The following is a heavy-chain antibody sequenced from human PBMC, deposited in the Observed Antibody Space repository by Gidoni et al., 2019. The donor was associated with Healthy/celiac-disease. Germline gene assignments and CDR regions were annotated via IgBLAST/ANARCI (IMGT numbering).Heavy chain of an antibody. CDR3: AKVPAGGYDFWSGIPY. J-gene: IGHJ4*02. D-gene: IGHD3-3*01. V-gene: IGHV3-23*01. CDR2: ISGSGGST. CDR1: GFTFSSYA. Sequence: EVQLLESGGGLVQPGGSLRLSCAASGFTFSSYAMSWFRQAPGKGLEWVSAISGSGGSTYDADSVKGRFTISRDNSKNTLYLQMNSLRAEDTAVYYCAKVPAGGYDFWSGIPYWGQGTLVTVSS.